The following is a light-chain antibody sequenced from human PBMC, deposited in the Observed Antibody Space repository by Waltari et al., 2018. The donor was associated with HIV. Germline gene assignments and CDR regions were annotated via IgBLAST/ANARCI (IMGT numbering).Light chain of an antibody. V-gene: IGKV3-20*01. CDR3: HQYDRAPIT. J-gene: IGKJ5*01. Sequence: IVLTQSPGTVSLSPGERATLSCRASQTIDRHHLAWSQHKSGQSPRLLIYDTSKRASGVSDRFSGSGSETDFTLIITSLEPADSAVYVCHQYDRAPITFGQGTRLEI. CDR2: DTS. CDR1: QTIDRHH.